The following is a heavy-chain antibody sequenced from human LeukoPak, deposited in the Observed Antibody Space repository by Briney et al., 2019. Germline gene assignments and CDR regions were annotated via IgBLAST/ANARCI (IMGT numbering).Heavy chain of an antibody. D-gene: IGHD5-12*01. V-gene: IGHV3-74*03. CDR3: TRDIVATIPTHYNYYGMDL. Sequence: GGSLRLSCAASGFTLSSYWMHWVRRAPGKGLVWVSRVNSDGTSTTYADSVRGRFTSSRDNAKNTLYLQMNSLRVEDTAVYYCTRDIVATIPTHYNYYGMDLWGQGTTVTVSS. CDR2: VNSDGTST. CDR1: GFTLSSYW. J-gene: IGHJ6*02.